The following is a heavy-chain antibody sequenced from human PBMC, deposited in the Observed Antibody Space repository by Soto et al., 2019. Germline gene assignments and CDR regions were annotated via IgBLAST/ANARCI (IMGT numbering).Heavy chain of an antibody. CDR3: AREGHYYDSSHFDY. J-gene: IGHJ4*02. CDR1: GGSVSIGSYY. CDR2: IYYSGST. D-gene: IGHD3-22*01. Sequence: SETLSLTCTVSGGSVSIGSYYWSCIRQPPGKGLEWIGYIYYSGSTNYNPSLKSRVTISVDTSKNQFSLKLSSVTAADTAVYYCAREGHYYDSSHFDYWGQGTLVTVSS. V-gene: IGHV4-61*01.